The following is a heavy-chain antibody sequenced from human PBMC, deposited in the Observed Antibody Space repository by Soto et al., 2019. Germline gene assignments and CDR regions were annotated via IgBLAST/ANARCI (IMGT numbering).Heavy chain of an antibody. CDR3: AREGAGTIPIGY. J-gene: IGHJ4*02. Sequence: QVQLVQSGPEVKKPGASVKVSCKASGYTFTNYGFNWVKQAPGQGLEWMGWISAYNGHTKYSQIFQARVIMTTDTSTSTAYMELRSLTSDDTAVYYWAREGAGTIPIGYWGQGTLVTVSS. CDR2: ISAYNGHT. D-gene: IGHD3-10*01. V-gene: IGHV1-18*01. CDR1: GYTFTNYG.